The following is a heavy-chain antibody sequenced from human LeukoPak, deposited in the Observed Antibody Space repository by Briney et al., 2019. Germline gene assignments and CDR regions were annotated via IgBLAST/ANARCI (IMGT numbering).Heavy chain of an antibody. CDR2: IRSKAYGGTT. J-gene: IGHJ4*02. CDR3: TRDPTRGGFGELQYFDY. D-gene: IGHD3-10*01. Sequence: PGGSLRLSCTASGFTFGDYAMSWFRQAPGKGLEWVGFIRSKAYGGTTEYAASVKGRFTISRDDSKSIAYLQMNSLKTEDTAVYYCTRDPTRGGFGELQYFDYWGQGTLVTVSS. CDR1: GFTFGDYA. V-gene: IGHV3-49*03.